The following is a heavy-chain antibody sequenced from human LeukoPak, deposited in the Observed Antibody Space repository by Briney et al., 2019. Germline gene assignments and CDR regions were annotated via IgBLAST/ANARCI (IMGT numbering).Heavy chain of an antibody. CDR2: IIPIFGTA. CDR1: GGTFSSYA. D-gene: IGHD4-17*01. Sequence: GASVKVSCKASGGTFSSYAISWVRQAPGQGLEWMGGIIPIFGTANYAQKFQGRVTIAADKSTSTAYMELSSLRSEDTAVYYCASYYGDYPSYYYGMDVWGEGTTVTVSS. V-gene: IGHV1-69*06. CDR3: ASYYGDYPSYYYGMDV. J-gene: IGHJ6*04.